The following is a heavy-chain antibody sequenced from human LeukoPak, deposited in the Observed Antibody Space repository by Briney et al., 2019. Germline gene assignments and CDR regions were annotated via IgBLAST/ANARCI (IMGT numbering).Heavy chain of an antibody. CDR3: TTDGVQLWLLETDY. D-gene: IGHD5-18*01. CDR2: IKSKTDGGTT. Sequence: GGSLRLSCAASGFTFSNAWMSWVRQAPGKGLEWVGRIKSKTDGGTTDYAAPVKGRFTISRDDSKNTLYLQMNSLKTEDTAVFYCTTDGVQLWLLETDYWGQGTLVTVSS. V-gene: IGHV3-15*01. CDR1: GFTFSNAW. J-gene: IGHJ4*02.